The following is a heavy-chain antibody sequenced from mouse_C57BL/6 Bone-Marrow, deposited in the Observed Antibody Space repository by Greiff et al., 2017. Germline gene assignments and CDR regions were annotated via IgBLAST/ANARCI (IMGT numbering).Heavy chain of an antibody. CDR3: TRFENYDGFFAY. V-gene: IGHV1-15*01. Sequence: QVQLQQSGAELVRPGASVTLSCKASGYTFTDSEMNWVKQTPVNGLAWIGAIDPETGGTAYNQKFKGKAILTADKSSSTAYMELRSLTSEDSAVYYCTRFENYDGFFAYWGQGTLVTVSA. CDR1: GYTFTDSE. J-gene: IGHJ3*01. D-gene: IGHD2-4*01. CDR2: IDPETGGT.